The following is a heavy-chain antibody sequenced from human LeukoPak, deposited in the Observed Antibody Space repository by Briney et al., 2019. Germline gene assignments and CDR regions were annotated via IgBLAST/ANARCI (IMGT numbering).Heavy chain of an antibody. CDR2: IYYSGIT. Sequence: SETLSLTCTVSGGSISSSSYYWGWIRQPPGKGLEWIGSIYYSGITYYNPSVKSRVTLSLDTSKNQFSLKLSSVTAADTAVYYCARLSRYSDSSGFYLGSYYFDYWGQGTLVTVSS. D-gene: IGHD3-22*01. V-gene: IGHV4-39*01. CDR3: ARLSRYSDSSGFYLGSYYFDY. CDR1: GGSISSSSYY. J-gene: IGHJ4*02.